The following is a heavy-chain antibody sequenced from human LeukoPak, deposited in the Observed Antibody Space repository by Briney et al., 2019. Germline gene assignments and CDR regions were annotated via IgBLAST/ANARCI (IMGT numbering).Heavy chain of an antibody. CDR1: GGSFSGYY. V-gene: IGHV4-34*01. Sequence: WETLSLTCAVYGGSFSGYYWSWIRQPPGKGLEWIGEINHSGSTNYNPSLKSRVTISVDTSKNKFSLKLSTVTAADTAVYYCARGRDGYKLFDYWGQGTLVTVSS. CDR3: ARGRDGYKLFDY. D-gene: IGHD5-24*01. J-gene: IGHJ4*02. CDR2: INHSGST.